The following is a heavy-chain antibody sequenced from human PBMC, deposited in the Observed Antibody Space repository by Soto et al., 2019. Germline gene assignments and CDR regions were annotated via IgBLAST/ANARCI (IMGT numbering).Heavy chain of an antibody. D-gene: IGHD6-13*01. CDR1: GGCISSYY. Sequence: XAILSLTCTVSGGCISSYYWSWIRQPPGKGLEWIGYIYYSGSTNYNPSLKSRVTISVDTSKNQFSLKLSSVTAADTAVYYCARVSGGIAAAAQKGNYYYYYGMDVWAQGTTVTVPS. V-gene: IGHV4-59*01. CDR2: IYYSGST. CDR3: ARVSGGIAAAAQKGNYYYYYGMDV. J-gene: IGHJ6*02.